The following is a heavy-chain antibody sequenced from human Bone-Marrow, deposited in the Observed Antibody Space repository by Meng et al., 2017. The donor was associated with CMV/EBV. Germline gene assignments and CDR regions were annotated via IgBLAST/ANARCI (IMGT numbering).Heavy chain of an antibody. J-gene: IGHJ4*02. V-gene: IGHV3-21*01. Sequence: GESLKIYCAASGFVFSNSNMNWVRQAPGKGLEWVSSISGASTYIYYAASVEGRFTISRDNSKNTLYLQMNSLRAEDTAVYYCARDGAIAAAGTGDYWGQGTLVTVSS. CDR2: ISGASTYI. CDR1: GFVFSNSN. D-gene: IGHD6-13*01. CDR3: ARDGAIAAAGTGDY.